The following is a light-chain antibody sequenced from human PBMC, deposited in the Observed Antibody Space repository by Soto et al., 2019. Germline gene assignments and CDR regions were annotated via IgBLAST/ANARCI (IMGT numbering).Light chain of an antibody. Sequence: QSALTQPASVSGSPGQSTAISCTGTSSDVGGYSYVSWYQQQPGKDPKLVFSDVSNRPSGVSDRFSGSKSGNTASLTISGLQTEDEADYYCASYTASSTYVFGPGTKLTV. J-gene: IGLJ1*01. CDR2: DVS. CDR1: SSDVGGYSY. CDR3: ASYTASSTYV. V-gene: IGLV2-14*01.